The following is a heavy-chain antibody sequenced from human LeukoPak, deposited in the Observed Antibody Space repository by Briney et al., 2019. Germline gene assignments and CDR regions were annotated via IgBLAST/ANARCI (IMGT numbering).Heavy chain of an antibody. CDR1: GFTFSSYS. V-gene: IGHV3-21*01. J-gene: IGHJ3*02. D-gene: IGHD6-6*01. CDR2: ISSSSRYI. Sequence: GGALRLSCPSSGFTFSSYSMNWVRQAPGKGLEGVSSISSSSRYIHYADSVKGRFTISRDNAKNSLYLQMNSLRAEDTAVYYCARVVRQLAANLPYHDAFDIWGQGTMVTVSS. CDR3: ARVVRQLAANLPYHDAFDI.